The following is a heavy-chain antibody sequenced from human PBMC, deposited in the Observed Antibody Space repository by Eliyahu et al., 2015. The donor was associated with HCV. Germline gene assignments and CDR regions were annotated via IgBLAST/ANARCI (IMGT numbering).Heavy chain of an antibody. V-gene: IGHV3-23*01. CDR3: VTLTTTDRGVIDYFDN. Sequence: EVHLLESGGGLVQPGGSLGLSCAASGLTFRSKVMGWVRQAPGKGLEWVSSIDTSGNSNYADSVKGRLTISRDNPKNTVYLQMNSLRVEDTAVYYCVTLTTTDRGVIDYFDNWGQGTLVTVSS. J-gene: IGHJ4*02. D-gene: IGHD3-10*01. CDR1: GLTFRSKV. CDR2: SIDTSGNS.